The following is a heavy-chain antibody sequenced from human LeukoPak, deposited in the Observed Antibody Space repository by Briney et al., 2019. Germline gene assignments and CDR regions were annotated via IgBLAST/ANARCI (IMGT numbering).Heavy chain of an antibody. CDR3: AKAAGYSGYKNLDY. J-gene: IGHJ4*02. V-gene: IGHV3-23*01. Sequence: GGSLRLSCAASGFTFSSYAMSWVRQAPGKGLEWVSAISGSGGSTYYADSVKGRFTISRDNSKNTLYLQMNSLRAEDTAVYYCAKAAGYSGYKNLDYWGQGTLVTVSP. D-gene: IGHD5-12*01. CDR2: ISGSGGST. CDR1: GFTFSSYA.